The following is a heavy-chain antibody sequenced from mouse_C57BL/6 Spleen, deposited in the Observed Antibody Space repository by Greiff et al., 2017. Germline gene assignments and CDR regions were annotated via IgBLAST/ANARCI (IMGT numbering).Heavy chain of an antibody. CDR2: IYPGDGDT. CDR1: GYAFSSSW. Sequence: QVQLKQSGPELVKPGASVKISCKASGYAFSSSWMNWVKQRPGKGLEWIGRIYPGDGDTNYNGKFKGKATLTADKSSSTADMQLSSLTSEDSAVYFCARGGFDYWGQGTTLTVSS. V-gene: IGHV1-82*01. CDR3: ARGGFDY. J-gene: IGHJ2*01.